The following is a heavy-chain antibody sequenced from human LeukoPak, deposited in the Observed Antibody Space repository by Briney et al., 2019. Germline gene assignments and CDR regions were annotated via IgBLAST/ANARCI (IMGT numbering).Heavy chain of an antibody. V-gene: IGHV4-59*01. CDR2: IYYSGSA. CDR1: GGSINNYY. Sequence: SETLSLTCTVSGGSINNYYWRWLRQSPGKGLDWIGYIYYSGSANYNPSLKSRVTISVEPSKNHFSLKLSSVTAADTAVYYCARYRNEALFAFDIWGQGTMVTVSS. CDR3: ARYRNEALFAFDI. J-gene: IGHJ3*02. D-gene: IGHD1-14*01.